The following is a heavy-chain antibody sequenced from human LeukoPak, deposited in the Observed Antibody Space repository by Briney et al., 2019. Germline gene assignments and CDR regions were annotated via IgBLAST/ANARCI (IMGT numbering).Heavy chain of an antibody. CDR3: ARAPFLVGGFKNWFAP. J-gene: IGHJ5*02. D-gene: IGHD3-10*01. Sequence: ASVKVSCKASGYTFTSYGISWVRQAPGQGLEWMGWISAYNGNTNYAQKLQGRVTMTTDTSTSTAYMELRSLRSDDTAVYYCARAPFLVGGFKNWFAPWGKGTLVTVSS. V-gene: IGHV1-18*01. CDR2: ISAYNGNT. CDR1: GYTFTSYG.